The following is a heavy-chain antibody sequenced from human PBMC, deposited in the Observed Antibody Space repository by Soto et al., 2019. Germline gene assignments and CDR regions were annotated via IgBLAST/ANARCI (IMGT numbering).Heavy chain of an antibody. CDR2: ISWNSGNI. CDR1: GFTFDDYA. J-gene: IGHJ3*01. D-gene: IGHD2-2*01. V-gene: IGHV3-9*01. Sequence: EVQLVESGGGVVQPGRSLRLSCSASGFTFDDYAMNWVRQAPGKGLEWVSSISWNSGNIVYADSVRGRITISRDNAKTSLHLQMNSLRAEDTALNYCTKGASTSCFSAFDLWGKGTMVTVSS. CDR3: TKGASTSCFSAFDL.